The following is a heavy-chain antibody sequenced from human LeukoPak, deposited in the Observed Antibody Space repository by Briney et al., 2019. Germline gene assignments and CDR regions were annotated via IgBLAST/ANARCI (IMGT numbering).Heavy chain of an antibody. V-gene: IGHV3-15*01. Sequence: GGSLRLSCAASGFTFSNAWMSWVRQAPGKGLEWVGRIKSKTDGGTTDYAAPVKGRFTISRDDSKNTLYLQMNSLKTEDTAVYYCTTDDYYDSSGYTGYFDYCGQGTLVTVSS. D-gene: IGHD3-22*01. CDR3: TTDDYYDSSGYTGYFDY. CDR2: IKSKTDGGTT. CDR1: GFTFSNAW. J-gene: IGHJ4*02.